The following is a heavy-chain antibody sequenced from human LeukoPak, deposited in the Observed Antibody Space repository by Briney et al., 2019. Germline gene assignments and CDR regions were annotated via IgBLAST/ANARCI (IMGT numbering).Heavy chain of an antibody. CDR3: ARDWGQQLDTTFDY. D-gene: IGHD6-13*01. V-gene: IGHV3-21*01. J-gene: IGHJ4*02. CDR1: GFTFSSYE. Sequence: GGSLRLSCAASGFTFSSYEMNWVRQAPGKGLEWVSSISSSSSYIYYADSVKGRFTISRDNAKNSLYLQMNSLRAEDTAVYYCARDWGQQLDTTFDYWGQGTLVTVSS. CDR2: ISSSSSYI.